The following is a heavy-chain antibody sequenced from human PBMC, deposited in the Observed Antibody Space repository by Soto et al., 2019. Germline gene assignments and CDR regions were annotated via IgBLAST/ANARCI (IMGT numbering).Heavy chain of an antibody. J-gene: IGHJ6*02. CDR2: IYYSGST. CDR1: GGSVSSGSYY. CDR3: ARALYYDFWSAMGYYYYGMDV. Sequence: QVQLQESGPGLVKPSETLSLTCTVSGGSVSSGSYYWSWIRQPPGKGLEWIGYIYYSGSTNYNPSLKSRVTISVDTSKNQFSLKLSSVTAADTAVYYCARALYYDFWSAMGYYYYGMDVWGQGTTVTVSS. V-gene: IGHV4-61*01. D-gene: IGHD3-3*01.